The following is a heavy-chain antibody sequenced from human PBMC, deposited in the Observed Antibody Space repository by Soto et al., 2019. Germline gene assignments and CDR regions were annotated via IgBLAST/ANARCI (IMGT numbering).Heavy chain of an antibody. CDR1: GYPFTSYY. CDR2: INPSGGST. CDR3: AREIGITFGGVIAHDAFDT. V-gene: IGHV1-46*03. D-gene: IGHD3-16*02. Sequence: ASLKVSCKSSGYPFTSYYIHWVRQAPGQGLEWMGIINPSGGSTSYAQKFQGRVTMTRDTSTSTVYMELSSLRSEDTAVYDCAREIGITFGGVIAHDAFDTWGQGTMVTVSS. J-gene: IGHJ3*02.